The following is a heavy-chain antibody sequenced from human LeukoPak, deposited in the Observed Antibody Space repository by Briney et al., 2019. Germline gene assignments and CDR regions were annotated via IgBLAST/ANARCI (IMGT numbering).Heavy chain of an antibody. J-gene: IGHJ4*02. Sequence: PGGSLRLSCAASGFTFSSYGMHWVRQAPGKGLEWVAVISYDGSNKYYADSVKGRFTISRDNSKRTLYLEVNSLRTEETAVYYCARGSHQDYFGSMTYLFDYWGQGTLVTVSS. CDR2: ISYDGSNK. V-gene: IGHV3-30*03. CDR3: ARGSHQDYFGSMTYLFDY. CDR1: GFTFSSYG. D-gene: IGHD3-10*01.